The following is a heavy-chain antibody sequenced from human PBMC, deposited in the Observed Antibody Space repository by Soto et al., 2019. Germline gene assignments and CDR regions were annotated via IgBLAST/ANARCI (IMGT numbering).Heavy chain of an antibody. CDR2: IWYDGSNK. V-gene: IGHV3-33*01. J-gene: IGHJ4*02. CDR3: ARDSHSGLQSPTVTTF. D-gene: IGHD4-17*01. CDR1: GFTFSSYG. Sequence: GGSLRLSCAASGFTFSSYGMHLVRQAPGKGLEWVAVIWYDGSNKYYADSVKGRFTISRDNSKNTLYLQMNSLRAEDTAVYYCARDSHSGLQSPTVTTFWGQGTLVTVSS.